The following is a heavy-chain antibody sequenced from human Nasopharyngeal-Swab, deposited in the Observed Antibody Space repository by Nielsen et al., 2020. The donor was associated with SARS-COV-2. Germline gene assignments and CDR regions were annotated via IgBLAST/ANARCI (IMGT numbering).Heavy chain of an antibody. V-gene: IGHV3-11*04. CDR2: ISSSGSTI. J-gene: IGHJ4*02. CDR1: GIFVSGNY. Sequence: GGSLRLSCAASGIFVSGNYMNWVRQAPGKGLEWVSYISSSGSTIYYADSVKGRFTISRDNAKNSLYLQMNSLRAEDTAVYYCARDEGGYSGYDYPYYFDYWGQGTLVTVSS. CDR3: ARDEGGYSGYDYPYYFDY. D-gene: IGHD5-12*01.